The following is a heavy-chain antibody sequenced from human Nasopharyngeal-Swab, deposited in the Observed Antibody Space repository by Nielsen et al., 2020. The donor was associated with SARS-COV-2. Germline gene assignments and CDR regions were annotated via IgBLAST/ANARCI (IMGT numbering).Heavy chain of an antibody. CDR3: TTGSSGWYHYYYGMDV. CDR1: GFTFSNAW. V-gene: IGHV3-15*01. J-gene: IGHJ6*02. D-gene: IGHD6-19*01. Sequence: GESLKISCAASGFTFSNAWMSWARQAPGKGLEWVGRIKSKTDGGTTDYAAPVKGRFTISRDDSKNTLYLQMNSLKTEDTAVYYCTTGSSGWYHYYYGMDVWGQGTTVAVSS. CDR2: IKSKTDGGTT.